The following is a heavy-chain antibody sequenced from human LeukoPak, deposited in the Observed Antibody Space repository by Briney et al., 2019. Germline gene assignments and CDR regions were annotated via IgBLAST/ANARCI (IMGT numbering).Heavy chain of an antibody. J-gene: IGHJ3*02. CDR3: ARDGDMVRGSSDAFDI. D-gene: IGHD3-10*01. CDR2: INPSGGST. V-gene: IGHV1-46*01. CDR1: GYTFTSYY. Sequence: ASVKVSCKASGYTFTSYYMHWVRQAPGQGLEWMGIINPSGGSTSYAQKFQGRVTMTRDTSTSTVYMELSSLRSEDTAVYYCARDGDMVRGSSDAFDIWGQGTMVTVSS.